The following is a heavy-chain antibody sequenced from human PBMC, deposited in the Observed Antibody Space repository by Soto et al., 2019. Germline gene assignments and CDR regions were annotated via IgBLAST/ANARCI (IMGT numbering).Heavy chain of an antibody. CDR3: ARTTAVPNTLRSRYFFDF. CDR2: IYTSGST. J-gene: IGHJ4*02. CDR1: GGSISSYY. D-gene: IGHD3-9*01. V-gene: IGHV4-4*07. Sequence: SETLSLTCTVSGGSISSYYWSWIRQPAGKGLEWIGRIYTSGSTNYNPSLKSRVTMSVDTSKNQFSLRLSSVTAADTALYYCARTTAVPNTLRSRYFFDFWGQGTLVTVSS.